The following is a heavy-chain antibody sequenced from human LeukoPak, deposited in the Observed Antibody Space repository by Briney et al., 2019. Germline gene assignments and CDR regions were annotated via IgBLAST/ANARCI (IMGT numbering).Heavy chain of an antibody. CDR3: ARDSLGGSYYVDY. CDR1: GFTFSSYA. CDR2: ISGSGGST. Sequence: GGSLRLSCAASGFTFSSYAMNWVRQAPGKGLEWVSTISGSGGSTYYADSVKGRFTISRDNSKNTLYLQMNSLRAEDTAVYYCARDSLGGSYYVDYWGQGTLVTVSS. D-gene: IGHD1-26*01. V-gene: IGHV3-23*01. J-gene: IGHJ4*02.